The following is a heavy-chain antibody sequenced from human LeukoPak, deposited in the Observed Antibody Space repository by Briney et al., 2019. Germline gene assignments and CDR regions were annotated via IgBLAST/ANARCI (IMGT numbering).Heavy chain of an antibody. CDR2: ISATGNYI. Sequence: GGSLILSCAASGFTVSNNYMSWVRQAPGKGLEWVSSISATGNYIYYADSVKGRFTISRDNAKNSLYLQMNSLRAEDTAVYYCARDRSGYTFDDWGQGTLVTVSS. J-gene: IGHJ4*02. CDR1: GFTVSNNY. CDR3: ARDRSGYTFDD. V-gene: IGHV3-21*01. D-gene: IGHD5-18*01.